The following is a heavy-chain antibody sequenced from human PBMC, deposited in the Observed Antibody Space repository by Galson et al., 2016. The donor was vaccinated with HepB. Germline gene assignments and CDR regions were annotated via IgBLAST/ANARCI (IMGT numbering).Heavy chain of an antibody. CDR2: ISSSSTI. CDR1: GFTFSSYS. CDR3: AGGGGWFGPDY. D-gene: IGHD3-10*01. J-gene: IGHJ4*02. Sequence: SLRLSCAASGFTFSSYSMNWVRQAPGKGLEWVSYISSSSTIYYVDSVKGRFTIARDNAKNSLYLQMNSLRAEDTAVYYRAGGGGWFGPDYWGQGTLVTVSS. V-gene: IGHV3-48*04.